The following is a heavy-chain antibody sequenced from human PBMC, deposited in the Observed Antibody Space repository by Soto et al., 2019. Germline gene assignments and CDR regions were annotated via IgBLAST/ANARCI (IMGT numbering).Heavy chain of an antibody. CDR1: GGSISSGGNS. D-gene: IGHD6-19*01. J-gene: IGHJ4*02. V-gene: IGHV4-30-2*01. CDR3: ARAGDSSGPVALGY. CDR2: IYHSGST. Sequence: SETLSLTXAVSGGSISSGGNSWSWIRQPPGKGLEWIGYIYHSGSTYYNPSLKSRVTISVDRSKNQFSLKLSSVTAADTAVYYCARAGDSSGPVALGYWGQGTLVTVSS.